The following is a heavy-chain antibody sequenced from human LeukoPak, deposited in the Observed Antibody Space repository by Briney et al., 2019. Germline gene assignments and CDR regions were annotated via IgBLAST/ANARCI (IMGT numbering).Heavy chain of an antibody. Sequence: PGGSLRLSCAASGFTFSSYWMSLVRQAPGKGLEWVANIKQDGSEKYYVDSVKGRFTISRDNAKNSLYLQMNSLRAEDTAVYYCARVLFERFLEWSNWFDPWGQGTLVTVSS. CDR3: ARVLFERFLEWSNWFDP. V-gene: IGHV3-7*01. CDR1: GFTFSSYW. D-gene: IGHD3-3*01. CDR2: IKQDGSEK. J-gene: IGHJ5*02.